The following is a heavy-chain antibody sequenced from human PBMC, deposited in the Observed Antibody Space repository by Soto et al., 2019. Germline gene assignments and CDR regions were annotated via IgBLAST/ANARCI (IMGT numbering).Heavy chain of an antibody. V-gene: IGHV3-9*01. Sequence: EVQLVESGGGLVQPGRSLRLSCAASGFTFDDYAMHWVRQAPGKGLEWVSGISWNSGSIGYADSVKGRFTISRDNAKNSLYLQMNSLRAEDTALYYCAKDSGKYSSGWYLDYWGRGTLVTVSS. D-gene: IGHD6-19*01. J-gene: IGHJ4*02. CDR1: GFTFDDYA. CDR2: ISWNSGSI. CDR3: AKDSGKYSSGWYLDY.